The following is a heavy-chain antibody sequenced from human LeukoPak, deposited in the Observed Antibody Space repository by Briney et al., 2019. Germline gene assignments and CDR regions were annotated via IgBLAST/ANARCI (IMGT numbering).Heavy chain of an antibody. Sequence: SETLSLTCTVSGGSISSYYWSWIRQPPGKGLEWIGYIYYSGSTNYNPSLKSRVTISVDTSKKQFSLKLSSGTAADTAVYYCAGGIAVAPNWFDPWGQGTLVTVSS. V-gene: IGHV4-59*01. J-gene: IGHJ5*02. D-gene: IGHD6-19*01. CDR1: GGSISSYY. CDR3: AGGIAVAPNWFDP. CDR2: IYYSGST.